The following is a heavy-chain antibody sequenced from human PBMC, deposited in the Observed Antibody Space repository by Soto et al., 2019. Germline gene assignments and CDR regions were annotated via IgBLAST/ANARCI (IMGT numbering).Heavy chain of an antibody. D-gene: IGHD6-13*01. V-gene: IGHV7-4-1*01. J-gene: IGHJ5*02. CDR3: ARAPSNIAAAGTGWFDP. CDR2: INTNTGNP. CDR1: GYTFTSYA. Sequence: QVQLVQSGSELKKPGASVEVSCKASGYTFTSYAMNWVRQAPGQGLEWMGWINTNTGNPTYAQGFTGRFVFSLDTSVSTAYLQICSLKAEDTAVYYCARAPSNIAAAGTGWFDPWGQGTLVTVSS.